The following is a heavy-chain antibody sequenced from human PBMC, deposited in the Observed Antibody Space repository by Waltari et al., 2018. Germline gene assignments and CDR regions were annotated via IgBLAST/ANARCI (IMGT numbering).Heavy chain of an antibody. D-gene: IGHD5-12*01. V-gene: IGHV3-30-3*01. CDR1: GFIFSPFG. J-gene: IGHJ6*03. CDR3: ARDEYSGYRYYYSCMDV. CDR2: ISYDGDNK. Sequence: QVQLVESGGGVVQPGRSLRLFCAVPGFIFSPFGLLWVRQVPGKGLEWVAVISYDGDNKYYAYSVKGRFTISRDNSKNMLYLQMNSLRADDTAVYYCARDEYSGYRYYYSCMDVWGKGTTVTVSS.